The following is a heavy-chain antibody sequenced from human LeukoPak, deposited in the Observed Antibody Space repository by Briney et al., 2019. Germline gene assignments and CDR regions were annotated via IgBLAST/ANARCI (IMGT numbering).Heavy chain of an antibody. V-gene: IGHV4-4*07. J-gene: IGHJ4*02. D-gene: IGHD4-23*01. CDR1: GSSIISYY. Sequence: SETLSLTCTVSGSSIISYYWSWIRQPAGKGLEWIGRIYSSGSTNYNPSLKSRVTMSVDTSKRQFYLNLSSVTAADTAIYYCARSVPGQVETQSASFDYWGQGILVTVTS. CDR2: IYSSGST. CDR3: ARSVPGQVETQSASFDY.